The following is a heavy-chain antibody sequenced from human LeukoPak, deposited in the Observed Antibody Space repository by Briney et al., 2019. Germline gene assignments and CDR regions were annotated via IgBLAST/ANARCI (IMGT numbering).Heavy chain of an antibody. CDR1: GGTFSSYA. CDR3: ASSLDFWSGYYDY. J-gene: IGHJ4*02. CDR2: IIPIFGTA. V-gene: IGHV1-69*01. D-gene: IGHD3-3*01. Sequence: ASVKVSCKASGGTFSSYAISWVRQAPGQGLEWMGGIIPIFGTANYAQKFQGRVTINADESTSTAYMELSSLRSEDTAVYYCASSLDFWSGYYDYWGQGTLVTVSS.